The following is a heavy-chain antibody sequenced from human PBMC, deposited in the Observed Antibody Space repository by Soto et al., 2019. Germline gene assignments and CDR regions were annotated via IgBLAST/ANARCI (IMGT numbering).Heavy chain of an antibody. CDR3: AKATTNGGWFNPFDS. CDR2: LSGSGTST. D-gene: IGHD6-19*01. J-gene: IGHJ4*02. V-gene: IGHV3-23*01. Sequence: EVQLLESGGGLVQPGGSLRLSCAASGFTFINYAMNWVRQAPGKGLEWVSGLSGSGTSTYYADSVKDRFTISRDNSRDTLFLQMNSLTAEDTAVYYCAKATTNGGWFNPFDSWGQGALVTVSS. CDR1: GFTFINYA.